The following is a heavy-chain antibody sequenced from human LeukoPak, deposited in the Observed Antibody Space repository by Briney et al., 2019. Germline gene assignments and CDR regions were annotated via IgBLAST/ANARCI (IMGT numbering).Heavy chain of an antibody. Sequence: GGSLRLSCAASGYTFSTNSINWVRQAPGKGLEWVSSISDSSRYIYYADSVKGRFTISRDNAKNSLYLQLNSLRAEDTAVYYCARGFYSGYHYYMDVWGKGTTVTVSS. CDR2: ISDSSRYI. D-gene: IGHD2-21*01. V-gene: IGHV3-21*01. CDR3: ARGFYSGYHYYMDV. J-gene: IGHJ6*03. CDR1: GYTFSTNS.